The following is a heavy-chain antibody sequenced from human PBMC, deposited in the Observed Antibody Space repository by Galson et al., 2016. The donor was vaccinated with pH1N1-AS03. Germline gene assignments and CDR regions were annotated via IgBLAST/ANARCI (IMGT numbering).Heavy chain of an antibody. Sequence: SLRLSCAGSGFKISTYAINWVRQAPGKGLEWVTGISDSSRGGNIYYADSVKGRFTISRDTSRNPLYLQMNSLRDEDTAVYYCVTHGAWGQGALVTVSS. CDR3: VTHGA. D-gene: IGHD3-10*01. J-gene: IGHJ5*02. V-gene: IGHV3-23*01. CDR1: GFKISTYA. CDR2: ISDSSRGGNI.